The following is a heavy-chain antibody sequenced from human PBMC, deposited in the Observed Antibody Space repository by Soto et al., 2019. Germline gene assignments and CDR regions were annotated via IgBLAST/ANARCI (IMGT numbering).Heavy chain of an antibody. CDR3: AREGHRSGWGPCDY. J-gene: IGHJ4*02. CDR2: IYSSGNT. CDR1: GFSVSSSY. V-gene: IGHV3-53*01. Sequence: EVQLVESGGGLIQPGGSLRLSCAASGFSVSSSYMSWVRQAPGKGLEWVSLIYSSGNTYYADSVKGRFTFSRDNSKNTLYLQMNSLRAEDTAVYYCAREGHRSGWGPCDYWGQGTLVTVSS. D-gene: IGHD6-19*01.